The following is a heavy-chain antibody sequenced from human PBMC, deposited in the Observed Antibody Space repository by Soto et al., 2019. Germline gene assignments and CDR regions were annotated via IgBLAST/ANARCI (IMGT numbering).Heavy chain of an antibody. Sequence: SETLALTCTVSGGSISSSSYYWGWIRQPPGKGLGWIGSIYYSGSTYYNPSLKSRVTISVDTSKNQFSLKLSSVTAADTAVYYCARSGTIWSGWFGAFDIWGQGTMVTXSS. CDR2: IYYSGST. J-gene: IGHJ3*02. V-gene: IGHV4-39*01. D-gene: IGHD3-3*01. CDR1: GGSISSSSYY. CDR3: ARSGTIWSGWFGAFDI.